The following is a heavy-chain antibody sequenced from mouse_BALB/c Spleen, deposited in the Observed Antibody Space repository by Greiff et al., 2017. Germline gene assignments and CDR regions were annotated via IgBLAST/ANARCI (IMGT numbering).Heavy chain of an antibody. Sequence: EVQLLESGAELVKPGASVKLSCTASGFNIKDTYMHWVKQRPEQGLEWIGRIDPANGNTKYDPKFQGKATITADTSSNTAYLQLSSLTSEDTAFYYCARRLRLDLDDWGEGTTVTVSS. CDR3: ARRLRLDLDD. V-gene: IGHV14-3*02. J-gene: IGHJ1*01. CDR1: GFNIKDTY. CDR2: IDPANGNT. D-gene: IGHD1-2*01.